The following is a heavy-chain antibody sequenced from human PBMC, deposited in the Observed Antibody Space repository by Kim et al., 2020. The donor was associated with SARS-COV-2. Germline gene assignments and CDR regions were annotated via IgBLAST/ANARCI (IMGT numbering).Heavy chain of an antibody. D-gene: IGHD3-10*01. V-gene: IGHV1-2*02. CDR1: GYTFTGYY. J-gene: IGHJ6*02. CDR2: INPNSGGT. CDR3: ARGQNGRSGSYYPADYYYYYGMDV. Sequence: ASVKVSCKASGYTFTGYYMHWVRQAPGQGLEWMGWINPNSGGTNYAQKFQGRVTMTRDTSISTAYMELSRLRSDDTAVYYCARGQNGRSGSYYPADYYYYYGMDVWGQGTTVTVSS.